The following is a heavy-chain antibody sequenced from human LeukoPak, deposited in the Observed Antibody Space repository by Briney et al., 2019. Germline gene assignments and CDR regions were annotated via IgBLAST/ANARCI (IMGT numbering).Heavy chain of an antibody. CDR1: GFTFDDYT. Sequence: GGSLRLSCAASGFTFDDYTMHWVRQAPGKGLEWVSLISWDGSSTYYADSVKGRFTISRDNSKNSLYLQMNSLRTEDTALYYCAKGDYYDSSGYYPDYWGQGTLVTVSS. CDR3: AKGDYYDSSGYYPDY. D-gene: IGHD3-22*01. J-gene: IGHJ4*02. CDR2: ISWDGSST. V-gene: IGHV3-43*01.